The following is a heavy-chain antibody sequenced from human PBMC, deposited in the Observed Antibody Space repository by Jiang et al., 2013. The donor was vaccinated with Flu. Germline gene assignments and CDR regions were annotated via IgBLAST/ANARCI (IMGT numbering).Heavy chain of an antibody. CDR2: ISYDGSNE. CDR3: AKDSRGYTYIFDY. V-gene: IGHV3-30*18. D-gene: IGHD5-18*01. CDR1: GFTFSSYG. Sequence: VQLLESGGGVVQPGRSLRLSCAASGFTFSSYGMHWVRQAPGKGLEWVAVISYDGSNEYYADSVKGRFTISRDNSKNTLYLQMNSLRAEDTAVYYCAKDSRGYTYIFDYWGQGTLVTIS. J-gene: IGHJ4*02.